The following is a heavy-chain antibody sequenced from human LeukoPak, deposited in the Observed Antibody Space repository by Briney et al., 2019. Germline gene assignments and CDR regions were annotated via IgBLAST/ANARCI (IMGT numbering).Heavy chain of an antibody. V-gene: IGHV2-5*08. Sequence: TLSLTCTVSGGSISSYYWSWIRQPPGKALEWLALIYWDDDKRYSPSLKSRLTITKDTSKNQVVLTMTNMDPVDTATYYCAHSSIVVVPAAIFDWFDPWGQGTLVTVSS. CDR2: IYWDDDK. CDR1: GGSISSYYW. D-gene: IGHD2-2*01. CDR3: AHSSIVVVPAAIFDWFDP. J-gene: IGHJ5*02.